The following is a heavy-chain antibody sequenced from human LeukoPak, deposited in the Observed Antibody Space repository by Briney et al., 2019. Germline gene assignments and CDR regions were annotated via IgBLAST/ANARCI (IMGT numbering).Heavy chain of an antibody. CDR3: AGTSSGGIDY. CDR1: GGTFSSYT. Sequence: ASVKVSCKASGGTFSSYTISWVRQAPGQGLEWMGIINPSGGSTSYAQKFQGRVTMTRDTSTSTVYMELSSLRSEDTAVYYCAGTSSGGIDYWGQGTLVTVSS. D-gene: IGHD2-15*01. CDR2: INPSGGST. V-gene: IGHV1-46*01. J-gene: IGHJ4*02.